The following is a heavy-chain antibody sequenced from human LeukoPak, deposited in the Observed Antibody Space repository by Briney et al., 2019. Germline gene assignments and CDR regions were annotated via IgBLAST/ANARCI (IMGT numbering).Heavy chain of an antibody. J-gene: IGHJ4*02. D-gene: IGHD5-12*01. CDR1: GYTFTSYG. CDR2: ISAYNGNT. V-gene: IGHV1-18*01. Sequence: ASVKVSCKASGYTFTSYGISWVRQAPGQGLEWMGWISAYNGNTNYAQKLQGRVTMTTDTSTSTAYMELRSLRSDDTAVYYCARQYTRKYSGHDWVPGYWGQGTLVTVSS. CDR3: ARQYTRKYSGHDWVPGY.